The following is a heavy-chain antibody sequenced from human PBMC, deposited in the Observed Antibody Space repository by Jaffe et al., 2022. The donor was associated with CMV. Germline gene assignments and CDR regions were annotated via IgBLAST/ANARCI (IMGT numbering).Heavy chain of an antibody. J-gene: IGHJ4*02. V-gene: IGHV4-39*02. D-gene: IGHD3-3*01. Sequence: QLQLQESGPGLVKPSETLSLTCTVSGGSISSSSYYWGWIRQPPGKGLEWIGSIYYSGSTYYNPSLKSRVTISVDTSKNQFSLKLSSVTAADTAVYYCAREKGRDFWSGYYTHFDYWGQGTLVTVSS. CDR3: AREKGRDFWSGYYTHFDY. CDR1: GGSISSSSYY. CDR2: IYYSGST.